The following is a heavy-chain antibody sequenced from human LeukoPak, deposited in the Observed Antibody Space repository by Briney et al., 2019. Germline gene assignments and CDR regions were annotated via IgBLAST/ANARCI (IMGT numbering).Heavy chain of an antibody. CDR3: ARDPYSNPYYFDS. V-gene: IGHV1-46*01. D-gene: IGHD4-11*01. Sequence: SVKVSCKASGYTFTSYYMHWVRQAPGQGLEWMGIINPSGGSTSYAQKFQGRVTMTRDTSTSTAYMELKSLGSDDTAIYYCARDPYSNPYYFDSWGQGTLVTVSS. CDR1: GYTFTSYY. J-gene: IGHJ4*02. CDR2: INPSGGST.